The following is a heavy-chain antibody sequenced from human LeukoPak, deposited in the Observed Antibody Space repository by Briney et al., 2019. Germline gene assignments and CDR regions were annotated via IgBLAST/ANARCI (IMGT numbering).Heavy chain of an antibody. CDR3: ARDPGGGGAKGHNWFDP. V-gene: IGHV3-74*01. D-gene: IGHD2-21*01. J-gene: IGHJ5*02. Sequence: GGSLRLSCAASGFTFSSYWMHWVRQAPGKGLVWVSRIRSDGSSTSYADSVKGRFTISRDNAKNTLYLQMNSLRAEDTSVYYCARDPGGGGAKGHNWFDPWGQGTLVTVSS. CDR2: IRSDGSST. CDR1: GFTFSSYW.